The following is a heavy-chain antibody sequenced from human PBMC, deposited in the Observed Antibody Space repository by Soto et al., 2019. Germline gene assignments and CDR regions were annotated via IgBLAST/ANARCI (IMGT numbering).Heavy chain of an antibody. Sequence: QVQLMQSGAEVKKPGASVKVSCKASGDTFTDYYIHWVRQAPGQGLEWMGTVNPSGGHTTYAQHFRGRETMTRDPSTSTLYMELTSLTSDDTAIYSCARGGHVVVVTAALDYWGQGTLVTVSS. V-gene: IGHV1-46*01. J-gene: IGHJ4*02. CDR3: ARGGHVVVVTAALDY. CDR1: GDTFTDYY. D-gene: IGHD2-21*02. CDR2: VNPSGGHT.